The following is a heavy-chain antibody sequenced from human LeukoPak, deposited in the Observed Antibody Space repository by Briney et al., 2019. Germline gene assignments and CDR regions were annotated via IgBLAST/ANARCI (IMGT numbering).Heavy chain of an antibody. CDR2: ISAYNGNT. Sequence: ASVKVSCKASGYTFTSYGISWVRQAPGQGLEWMGWISAYNGNTNYAQKLQGRVTMTTDTSTSTAYMELRSLRSDDPAVYYCARDAPVVVAATPLDYWGQGTLVTVSS. CDR1: GYTFTSYG. CDR3: ARDAPVVVAATPLDY. J-gene: IGHJ4*02. D-gene: IGHD2-15*01. V-gene: IGHV1-18*01.